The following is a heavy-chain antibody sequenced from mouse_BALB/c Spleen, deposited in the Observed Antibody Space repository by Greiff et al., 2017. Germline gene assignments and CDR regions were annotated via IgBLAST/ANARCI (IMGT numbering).Heavy chain of an antibody. CDR3: ARDSYGYDAGAWFAY. J-gene: IGHJ3*01. CDR2: INSNGGST. Sequence: EVQGVESGGGLVQPGGSLKLSCAASGFTFSSYGMSWVRQTPDKRLELVATINSNGGSTYYPDSVKGRFTISRDNAKNTLYLQMSSLKSEDTAMYYCARDSYGYDAGAWFAYWGQGTLVTVSA. D-gene: IGHD2-2*01. V-gene: IGHV5-6-3*01. CDR1: GFTFSSYG.